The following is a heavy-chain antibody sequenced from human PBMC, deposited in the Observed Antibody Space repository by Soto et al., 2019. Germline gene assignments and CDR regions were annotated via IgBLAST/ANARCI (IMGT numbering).Heavy chain of an antibody. J-gene: IGHJ4*02. Sequence: QVQLQESGPGLVKPSETLSLTCTVSGGSISSYYWSWIRQPPGKGLEWIGYIYYSGSTNDNPSLKSRVTLSVDTSKNLFSLKLSSVTAVDTAVYSCAMLRAVVAADYWGQGTLVTVSS. CDR2: IYYSGST. CDR3: AMLRAVVAADY. V-gene: IGHV4-59*08. D-gene: IGHD2-15*01. CDR1: GGSISSYY.